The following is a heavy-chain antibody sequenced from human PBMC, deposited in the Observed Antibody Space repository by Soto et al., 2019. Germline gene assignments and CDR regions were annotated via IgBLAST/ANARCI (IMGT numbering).Heavy chain of an antibody. CDR3: ARCSGCYGQCYFDC. J-gene: IGHJ4*02. V-gene: IGHV3-53*02. D-gene: IGHD6-25*01. CDR2: IYSDGRT. CDR1: GFIVSASY. Sequence: DVQLVETGGGLIQPGGSLRLSCAATGFIVSASYMSWVRQAPGKGLEWVSVIYSDGRTYYADSVKGRFTISRDNSKNTLYLQMNSLSAADTAVYYCARCSGCYGQCYFDCWGQGTLVTVSS.